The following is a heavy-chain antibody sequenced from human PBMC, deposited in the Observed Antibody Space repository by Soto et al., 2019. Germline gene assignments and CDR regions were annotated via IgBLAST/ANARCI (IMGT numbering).Heavy chain of an antibody. Sequence: GGSLRLSCAASGFTFSNAWMSWVRQAPGKGLEWVGRIKSKTDGGTTDYAAPVKGRFTISRDDSKNTLYLQMNSLKTEDTAVYYCTTGYGSPAARDCTNGVCYYDYWGQGTLVTVSS. D-gene: IGHD2-8*01. CDR3: TTGYGSPAARDCTNGVCYYDY. J-gene: IGHJ4*02. CDR1: GFTFSNAW. CDR2: IKSKTDGGTT. V-gene: IGHV3-15*01.